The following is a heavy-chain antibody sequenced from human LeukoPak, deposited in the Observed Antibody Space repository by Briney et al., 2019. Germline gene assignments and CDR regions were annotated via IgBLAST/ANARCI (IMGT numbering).Heavy chain of an antibody. D-gene: IGHD6-19*01. V-gene: IGHV4-34*01. Sequence: YXSWIRXPXGXGLEWIGEINHSGSTNYNPSLKSRVTISVDTSKNQFSLKLSSVTAADTAVYYCARGYWQWLVTYNWFDPWGQGTLVTVSS. CDR1: Y. J-gene: IGHJ5*02. CDR2: INHSGST. CDR3: ARGYWQWLVTYNWFDP.